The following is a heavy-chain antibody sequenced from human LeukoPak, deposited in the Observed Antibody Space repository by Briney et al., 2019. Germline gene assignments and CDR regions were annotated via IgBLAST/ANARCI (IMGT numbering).Heavy chain of an antibody. CDR3: AKGEAIRYFDWLLYD. CDR1: GFTFDDYA. CDR2: ISWNSGNI. D-gene: IGHD3-9*01. V-gene: IGHV3-9*01. J-gene: IGHJ4*02. Sequence: PGGSLGLSCAASGFTFDDYAMHWVRQAPGKGLEWVSGISWNSGNIYYEDSVKGRFTISRDNAKNSLYLQMNSLRAEDTALYYCAKGEAIRYFDWLLYDWGQGIPVTVSS.